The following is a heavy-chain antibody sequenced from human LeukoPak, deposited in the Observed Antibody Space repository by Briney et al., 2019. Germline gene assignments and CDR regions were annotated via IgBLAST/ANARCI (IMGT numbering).Heavy chain of an antibody. Sequence: GGCLRLSGAPSRLTFTDSYTSWSPQAPGKGLEWGSYISSGGNTIKKADSLKGRFTISRDHARNPLYLHIHSLRAEDTAVYYCATASLYFDNWGQGTLVTVSS. CDR3: ATASLYFDN. J-gene: IGHJ4*02. CDR2: ISSGGNTI. CDR1: RLTFTDSY. V-gene: IGHV3-11*04.